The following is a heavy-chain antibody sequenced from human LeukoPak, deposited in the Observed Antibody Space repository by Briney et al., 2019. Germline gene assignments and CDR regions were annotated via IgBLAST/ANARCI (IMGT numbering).Heavy chain of an antibody. CDR2: ISSSGFTI. V-gene: IGHV3-11*04. J-gene: IGHJ3*01. CDR3: ARPESESSGSLGAFDV. Sequence: GGSLRLSCAASGFTFSDYYMTWIRQAPGKGLEWLSYISSSGFTIDYADSVKGRFTISRDNAKKSLDLQMDSLRDEDTAVYYCARPESESSGSLGAFDVWGQGTMVTVSS. D-gene: IGHD3-22*01. CDR1: GFTFSDYY.